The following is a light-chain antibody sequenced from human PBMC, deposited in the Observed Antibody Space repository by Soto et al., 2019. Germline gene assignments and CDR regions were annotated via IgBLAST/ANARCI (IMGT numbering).Light chain of an antibody. CDR1: QSVSSSY. CDR3: QQYGSSPSVT. Sequence: EIVLTQSPGTLSLSPGERPTLSCRASQSVSSSYLAWYQQKPGQAPRLLIYGASGRATGIPDRFSGSGSGTDFTLTISRLEPEDFAVYYCQQYGSSPSVTFGQGTRLEIK. CDR2: GAS. J-gene: IGKJ5*01. V-gene: IGKV3-20*01.